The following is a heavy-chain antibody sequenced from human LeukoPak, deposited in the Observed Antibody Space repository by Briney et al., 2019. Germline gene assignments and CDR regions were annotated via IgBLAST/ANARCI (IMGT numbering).Heavy chain of an antibody. V-gene: IGHV4-34*01. D-gene: IGHD3-10*01. J-gene: IGHJ4*02. Sequence: SETLSLTCGVSGGSFSISYWSWIRQPPGKGLEWIGQIYHSGGANYNPSLRSRVTISIDTSKNQLSLRLSSVSAADTAVYYCARHGSYCFDSWGQGTLVTVSS. CDR1: GGSFSISY. CDR3: ARHGSYCFDS. CDR2: IYHSGGA.